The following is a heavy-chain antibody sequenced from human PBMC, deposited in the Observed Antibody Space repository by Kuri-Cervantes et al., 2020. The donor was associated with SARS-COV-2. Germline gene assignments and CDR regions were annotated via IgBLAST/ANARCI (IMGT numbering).Heavy chain of an antibody. CDR3: ARTYDFWSGYSSALIDY. CDR2: ISSSGSTI. D-gene: IGHD3-3*01. CDR1: GFTFDDYG. Sequence: GGSLRLSCAASGFTFDDYGMSWVRQAPGKGLEWVSYISSSGSTIYYADSVKGRFTISRDNAKNSLYLQMNSLRAEDTAVYYCARTYDFWSGYSSALIDYWGQGTLVTVSS. V-gene: IGHV3-48*03. J-gene: IGHJ4*02.